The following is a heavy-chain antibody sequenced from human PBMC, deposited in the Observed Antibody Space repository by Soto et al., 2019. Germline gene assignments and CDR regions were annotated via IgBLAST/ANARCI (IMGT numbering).Heavy chain of an antibody. Sequence: ESGGGVVQPGRSLRLSCAASGFTFSSYGMHWVRQAPGKGLEWVAVISYDGSNKYYADSVKGRFTISRDNSKNTLYLQMNSLRAEDTAVYYCAKGAGYYYYYYMDVWGKGTTVTVSS. CDR3: AKGAGYYYYYYMDV. CDR2: ISYDGSNK. J-gene: IGHJ6*03. V-gene: IGHV3-30*18. CDR1: GFTFSSYG.